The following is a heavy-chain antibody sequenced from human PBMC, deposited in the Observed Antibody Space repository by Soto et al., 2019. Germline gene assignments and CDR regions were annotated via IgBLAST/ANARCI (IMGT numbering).Heavy chain of an antibody. CDR3: ARVSDFFGDPLDY. Sequence: EVQLVESGGGLVKPGESLRLSCAASGFTFSTYTIHWVRQAPGKGLEWVSSITSASFIKYADSVKGRFTISRDNAKNSLYLQMNSLRAEDTALYYCARVSDFFGDPLDYWGQGTLVTVSS. J-gene: IGHJ4*02. V-gene: IGHV3-21*01. CDR1: GFTFSTYT. CDR2: ITSASFI. D-gene: IGHD4-17*01.